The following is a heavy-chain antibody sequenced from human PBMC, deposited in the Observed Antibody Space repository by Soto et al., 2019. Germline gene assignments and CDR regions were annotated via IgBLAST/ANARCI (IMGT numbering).Heavy chain of an antibody. CDR1: GFTFRSYG. CDR3: AREKVVVTANHYYYYGMDV. D-gene: IGHD2-21*02. J-gene: IGHJ6*02. Sequence: PGGSLRLACAASGFTFRSYGMHWVRQAPGNGLEWVAVIWYDGSNKYYADSVKGRFTISRDNSKNTLYLQMNSLRAEDTAVYYCAREKVVVTANHYYYYGMDVWGQGTTVTVSS. V-gene: IGHV3-33*01. CDR2: IWYDGSNK.